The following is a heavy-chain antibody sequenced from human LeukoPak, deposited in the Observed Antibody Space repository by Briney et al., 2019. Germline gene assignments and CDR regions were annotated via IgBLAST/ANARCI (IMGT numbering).Heavy chain of an antibody. V-gene: IGHV1-2*02. CDR1: GYTFTGYY. Sequence: GASVKVSCKASGYTFTGYYMHWVRQAPGQGLEWMGWINPNSGGTNYAQKFQGRVTMTRDTSISTAYMELSRLRSDDTAGYYCASWVFYYDRNNWFDPWGQGTLVTDSS. CDR3: ASWVFYYDRNNWFDP. D-gene: IGHD3-22*01. CDR2: INPNSGGT. J-gene: IGHJ5*02.